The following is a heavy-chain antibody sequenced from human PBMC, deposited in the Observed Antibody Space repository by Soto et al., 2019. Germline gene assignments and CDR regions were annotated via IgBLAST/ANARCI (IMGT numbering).Heavy chain of an antibody. J-gene: IGHJ4*02. CDR3: AGGEVAAPFAY. Sequence: EVQVVESGGGLVKPGGSLRLSCAASGFTFSTYSMHWVRQAPGKGLEWVSSISSSSSHIFYADSVRGRFTISRDNAKNSLFLQMDSLRAEDTSVYFCAGGEVAAPFAYWGQGTLVTVSS. D-gene: IGHD2-15*01. CDR1: GFTFSTYS. CDR2: ISSSSSHI. V-gene: IGHV3-21*01.